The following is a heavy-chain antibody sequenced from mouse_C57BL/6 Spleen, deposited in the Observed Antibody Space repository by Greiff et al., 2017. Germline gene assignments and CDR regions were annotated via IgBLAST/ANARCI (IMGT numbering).Heavy chain of an antibody. D-gene: IGHD1-1*01. CDR3: ARAEMDYGSSYVYFDY. V-gene: IGHV1-55*01. Sequence: QVQLQQPGAELVKPGASVKMSCKASGYTFTSYWITWVKQWPGQGLEWIGDIYPGSGSTNYNEKFKSKATLTVDTSSSTAYMQLSSLTSEDSAVYYCARAEMDYGSSYVYFDYWGQGTTLTVSS. J-gene: IGHJ2*01. CDR1: GYTFTSYW. CDR2: IYPGSGST.